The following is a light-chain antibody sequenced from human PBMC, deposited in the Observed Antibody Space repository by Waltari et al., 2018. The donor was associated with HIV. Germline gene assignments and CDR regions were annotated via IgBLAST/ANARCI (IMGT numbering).Light chain of an antibody. CDR1: VVAKKT. CDR2: KDS. J-gene: IGLJ1*01. Sequence: SHDLTQPPSVSVSPGQTARITCSGDVVAKKTVRWFQQKPGQVPVLVVYKDSQRASGIPERFSGSSSGTTATLIISGAQVEDEADYYCYSSADIPYVFGIGTKVTVL. CDR3: YSSADIPYV. V-gene: IGLV3-27*01.